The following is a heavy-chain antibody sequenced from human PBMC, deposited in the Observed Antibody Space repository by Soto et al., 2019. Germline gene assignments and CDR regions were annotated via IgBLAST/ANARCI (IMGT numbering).Heavy chain of an antibody. J-gene: IGHJ5*02. Sequence: QVQLVQSGAEVKKPGASVKVSCKASGYTFTSYDINWVRQATGQGLEWMGWMNPNSGNTGYAQKFQGRVTMTRNTSISTAYMELSSLRSEDTAVYYCARALGYSSSTSCYRVENWFDPWGQGTLVTVSS. CDR1: GYTFTSYD. CDR2: MNPNSGNT. CDR3: ARALGYSSSTSCYRVENWFDP. V-gene: IGHV1-8*01. D-gene: IGHD2-2*01.